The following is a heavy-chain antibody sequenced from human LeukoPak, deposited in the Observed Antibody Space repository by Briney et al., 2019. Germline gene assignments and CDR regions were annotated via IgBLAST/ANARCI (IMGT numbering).Heavy chain of an antibody. CDR2: IYYSGST. CDR3: ASTTYYYDSSGHSADY. J-gene: IGHJ4*02. V-gene: IGHV4-59*01. CDR1: GGSISSYY. Sequence: PSETLSLTCTVSGGSISSYYWSWIRQPPGKGLEWIGYIYYSGSTNYNPSLKSRVTISVDTSTNQFSLKLSSVTAADTAVYYCASTTYYYDSSGHSADYWGQGTLVTVSS. D-gene: IGHD3-22*01.